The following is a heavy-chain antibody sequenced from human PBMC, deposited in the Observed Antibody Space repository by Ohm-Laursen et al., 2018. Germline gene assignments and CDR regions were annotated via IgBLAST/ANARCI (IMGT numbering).Heavy chain of an antibody. CDR3: ARGSLNGLDV. CDR1: GFTFSDYY. J-gene: IGHJ6*02. D-gene: IGHD3-16*01. V-gene: IGHV3-11*04. CDR2: ISSSGTTK. Sequence: SLRLSCTASGFTFSDYYMSWIRQAPGKGLEWLSYISSSGTTKYYADSVKGRFTISRDNANKSLYLQMNSLRAEDTAVYYCARGSLNGLDVWGQGTTVTVSS.